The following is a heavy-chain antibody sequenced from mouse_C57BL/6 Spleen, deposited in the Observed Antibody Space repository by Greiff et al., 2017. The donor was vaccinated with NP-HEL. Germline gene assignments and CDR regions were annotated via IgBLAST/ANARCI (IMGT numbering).Heavy chain of an antibody. D-gene: IGHD1-1*01. Sequence: QAQLKQSGAELVKPGASVKISCKASGYAFSSYWMNWVKQRPGKGLEWIGQIYPGDGDTNYNGKFKGKATLTADKSSSTAYMQLSSLTSEDSAVYFGARPSFTTVVPYWYFDVWGTGTTVTVSS. CDR3: ARPSFTTVVPYWYFDV. CDR2: IYPGDGDT. CDR1: GYAFSSYW. V-gene: IGHV1-80*01. J-gene: IGHJ1*03.